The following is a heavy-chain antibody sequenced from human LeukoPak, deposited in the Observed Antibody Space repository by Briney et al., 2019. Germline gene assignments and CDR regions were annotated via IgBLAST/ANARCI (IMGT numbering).Heavy chain of an antibody. Sequence: PAGGSLRLSCAASGFTFSSYWMHWVRQAPGKGLVWVSRINSDGSSTSYADSVKGRFTISRDNAKNTLYLQMNSLRAEDTAVYYCARGVAGYCTNGVCYPLDYWGQGTLVTVSS. CDR1: GFTFSSYW. D-gene: IGHD2-8*01. CDR2: INSDGSST. CDR3: ARGVAGYCTNGVCYPLDY. J-gene: IGHJ4*02. V-gene: IGHV3-74*01.